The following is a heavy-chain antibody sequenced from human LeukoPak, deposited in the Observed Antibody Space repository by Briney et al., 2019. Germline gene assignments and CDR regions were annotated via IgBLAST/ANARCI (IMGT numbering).Heavy chain of an antibody. D-gene: IGHD3-10*01. J-gene: IGHJ4*02. V-gene: IGHV3-7*01. CDR3: GRFGDEAGIDN. CDR1: GFTFSTYW. Sequence: GGSLRISRAASGFTFSTYWMTWVRQAPGKGLEWVANIKPSGTETYYGDPVKGRFTISRDNAKNLLYLQMSSLRAEDTAVYSCGRFGDEAGIDNWGQGTLVTVSS. CDR2: IKPSGTET.